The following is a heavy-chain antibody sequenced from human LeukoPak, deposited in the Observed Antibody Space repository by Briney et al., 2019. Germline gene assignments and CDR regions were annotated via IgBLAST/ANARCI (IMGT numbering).Heavy chain of an antibody. CDR3: ARLAGTYYNGAFDY. V-gene: IGHV4-39*01. CDR1: GGSISSSSYY. J-gene: IGHJ4*02. Sequence: SETLSLTCTVPGGSISSSSYYWGWIRQPPGKGLEWIGSIYYSGSTYYNPSLKSRVTISVDTSENQFSLKLSSVTAADTAVYYCARLAGTYYNGAFDYWGQGTLVTVSS. D-gene: IGHD3-10*01. CDR2: IYYSGST.